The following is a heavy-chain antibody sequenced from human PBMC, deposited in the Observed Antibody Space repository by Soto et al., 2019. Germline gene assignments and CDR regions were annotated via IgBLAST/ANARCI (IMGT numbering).Heavy chain of an antibody. Sequence: PSESLSLACAVYVGSFSGYYWSWVRQPPGKGLQWIAEINHSGSTNYNPSLKSRVTISVDTSKNYFSLKLSFVTAADTAVYYCARALPVSRYCISIDCPRSGMDVWGQGTTVTVSS. CDR2: INHSGST. CDR3: ARALPVSRYCISIDCPRSGMDV. CDR1: VGSFSGYY. D-gene: IGHD2-2*01. J-gene: IGHJ6*02. V-gene: IGHV4-34*01.